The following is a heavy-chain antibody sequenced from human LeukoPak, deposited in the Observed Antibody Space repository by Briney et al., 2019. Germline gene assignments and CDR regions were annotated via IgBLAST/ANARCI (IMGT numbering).Heavy chain of an antibody. CDR3: ARTPITIFAYYYGMDV. CDR2: IYYSGST. Sequence: NASETLSLTCTVSGVSISSSSYYWGWIRQPPGKGLEWIGSIYYSGSTYYNPSLKSRVTISVDTSKNQFSLKLSSVTAADTAVYYCARTPITIFAYYYGMDVWGQGTTVTVSS. D-gene: IGHD3-3*01. J-gene: IGHJ6*02. V-gene: IGHV4-39*01. CDR1: GVSISSSSYY.